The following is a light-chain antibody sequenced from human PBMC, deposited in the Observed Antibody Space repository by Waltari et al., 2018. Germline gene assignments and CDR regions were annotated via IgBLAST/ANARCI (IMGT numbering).Light chain of an antibody. CDR2: WAS. J-gene: IGKJ4*01. CDR3: QQYYSTSPLT. V-gene: IGKV4-1*01. Sequence: DIVMTQSPHSLAVSVGERATITCKSGQGLLYSSNNKNYLAWYQQKPGQPPKLLIYWASTREFGVPDRFSGSGSGTDFTLTISSLQAEDVAVYYCQQYYSTSPLTFGGGTKVEIK. CDR1: QGLLYSSNNKNY.